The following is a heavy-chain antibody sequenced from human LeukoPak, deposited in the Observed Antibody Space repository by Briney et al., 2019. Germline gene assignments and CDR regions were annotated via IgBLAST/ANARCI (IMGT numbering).Heavy chain of an antibody. CDR3: AKDPRFTMIPYYFDY. CDR2: ISGSGGST. J-gene: IGHJ4*02. CDR1: GFTFSSYA. D-gene: IGHD3-22*01. Sequence: GGSLRLSCAASGFTFSSYAMSWVRQAPGKGLEWVSAISGSGGSTYYADSVKGRFTISRDNSKNTLYLQMNSLRAEDTAVNYCAKDPRFTMIPYYFDYWGQGTLVTVSS. V-gene: IGHV3-23*01.